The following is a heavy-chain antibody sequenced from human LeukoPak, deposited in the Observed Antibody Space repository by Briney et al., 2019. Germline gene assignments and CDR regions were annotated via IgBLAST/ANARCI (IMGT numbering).Heavy chain of an antibody. Sequence: PSETLSLTCTVSGGSINTVGDYWSWSRQHPGKGLEWIGYSYSSGSTYYNPSLESRLTISLDTSKNQFSLKLRSVTAADTAVYYCARGGGAIVVVPAAPPNVWGQGTTVTVSS. V-gene: IGHV4-31*03. CDR2: SYSSGST. D-gene: IGHD2-2*01. CDR1: GGSINTVGDY. CDR3: ARGGGAIVVVPAAPPNV. J-gene: IGHJ6*02.